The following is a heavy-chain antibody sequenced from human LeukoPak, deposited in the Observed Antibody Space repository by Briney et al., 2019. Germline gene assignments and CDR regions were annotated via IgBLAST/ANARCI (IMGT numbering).Heavy chain of an antibody. CDR1: GFTFSDYY. CDR3: ARFRSYNFDY. CDR2: ISGSSTNT. J-gene: IGHJ4*02. Sequence: GGSLRLSCAASGFTFSDYYMTWIRQAPGKGLEWVSYISGSSTNTNYADSVKGRFTISRDNAKNSLYLQMNSLRAEDTAVYYCARFRSYNFDYWGQGTLVTVSS. V-gene: IGHV3-11*03. D-gene: IGHD1-26*01.